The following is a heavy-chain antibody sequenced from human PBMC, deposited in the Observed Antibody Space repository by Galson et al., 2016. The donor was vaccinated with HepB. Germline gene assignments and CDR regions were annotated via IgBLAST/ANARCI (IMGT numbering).Heavy chain of an antibody. D-gene: IGHD3-10*01. CDR3: AKCLWVRGVYPFDP. J-gene: IGHJ5*02. CDR2: ISGSGGST. Sequence: SLRLSCAASEFTFSSYAMNWVRQAPGKGLEWVSAISGSGGSTSYADSVKGRFTISRDNSKNTLYLQMNSLRAEDTAVYYCAKCLWVRGVYPFDPWGLGTLVTVSS. V-gene: IGHV3-23*01. CDR1: EFTFSSYA.